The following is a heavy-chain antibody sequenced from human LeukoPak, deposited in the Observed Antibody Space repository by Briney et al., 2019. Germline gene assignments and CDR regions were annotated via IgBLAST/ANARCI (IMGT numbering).Heavy chain of an antibody. V-gene: IGHV3-9*01. CDR2: ISWSSGSI. Sequence: GGSLRLSCAASGFTFSTYAMSWVRQAPGKGLEWVSGISWSSGSIGYADSVKGRFTISRDNAKNSLYLQMNSLRAEDTALYYCAKAIGIVGAPNYWGQGTLVTVSS. J-gene: IGHJ4*02. CDR3: AKAIGIVGAPNY. CDR1: GFTFSTYA. D-gene: IGHD1-26*01.